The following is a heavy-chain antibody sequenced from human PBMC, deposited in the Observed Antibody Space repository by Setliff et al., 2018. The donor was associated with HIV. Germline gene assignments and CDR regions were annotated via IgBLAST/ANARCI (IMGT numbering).Heavy chain of an antibody. Sequence: GGSLRLSCAASGFTFTSYDMSWVRQAPGKGLEWLATISKVGGSNTYYADSVKGRFTISRDSSKNTVYLQLNSLTPEDTAVYYCARVRLYNTALDYWGQGTLVTVSS. D-gene: IGHD3-3*01. V-gene: IGHV3-23*01. J-gene: IGHJ4*02. CDR1: GFTFTSYD. CDR2: ISKVGGSNT. CDR3: ARVRLYNTALDY.